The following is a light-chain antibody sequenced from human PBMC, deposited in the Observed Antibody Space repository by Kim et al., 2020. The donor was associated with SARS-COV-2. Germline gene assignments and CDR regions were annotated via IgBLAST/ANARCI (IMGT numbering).Light chain of an antibody. CDR2: GAS. J-gene: IGKJ2*01. CDR3: QQYGSSPPSYT. Sequence: PGERATLSCRASQSVSSSYLAWYQQKPGQAPRLRIYGASSRATGIPDRFSGSGSGTDFTLTISRLEPEDFAVYYCQQYGSSPPSYTFGQGPSWRS. CDR1: QSVSSSY. V-gene: IGKV3-20*01.